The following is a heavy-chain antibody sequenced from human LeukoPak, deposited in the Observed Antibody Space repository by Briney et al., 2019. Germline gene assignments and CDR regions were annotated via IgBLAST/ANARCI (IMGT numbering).Heavy chain of an antibody. CDR3: ARSATMVRGVILNWFDP. J-gene: IGHJ5*02. CDR1: GYTFTRYA. D-gene: IGHD3-10*01. Sequence: GASVKVSCKTSGYTFTRYAMHWVRQAPGQRLEWMGWINAGNGNTKYSQKFQGRVTITRDTSASTAYMELSSLRSEDTAVYYCARSATMVRGVILNWFDPWGQGTLVTVSS. CDR2: INAGNGNT. V-gene: IGHV1-3*01.